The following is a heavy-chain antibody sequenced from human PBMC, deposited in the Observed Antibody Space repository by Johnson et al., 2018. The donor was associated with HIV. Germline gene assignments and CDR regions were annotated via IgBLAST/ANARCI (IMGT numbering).Heavy chain of an antibody. CDR3: ARESASSGRYSGAFDF. CDR2: IYSGGTT. Sequence: EVQLVESGGGLVQPGGSLRLSCAASGFTVSSNYMSWVRQAPGKGLEWVSVIYSGGTTYYADSVKGGFTISRDNSNNTLYLQMNSLRAEDTAVYYCARESASSGRYSGAFDFWGQGTMVTVSS. V-gene: IGHV3-53*01. J-gene: IGHJ3*01. D-gene: IGHD1-26*01. CDR1: GFTVSSNY.